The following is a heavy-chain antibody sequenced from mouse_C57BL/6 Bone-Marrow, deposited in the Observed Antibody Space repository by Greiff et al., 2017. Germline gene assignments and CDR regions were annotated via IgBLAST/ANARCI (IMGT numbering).Heavy chain of an antibody. J-gene: IGHJ3*01. CDR2: ISNLAYSI. CDR1: GFTFSDYG. D-gene: IGHD2-4*01. Sequence: EVKLVESGGGLVQPGGSLKLSCAASGFTFSDYGMAWVRQAPRKGPEWVAFISNLAYSIYYADTVTGRFTISRENAKNTLYLEMSRLRSEDTAMYYCARREDYDPFAYWGQGTLVTVSA. CDR3: ARREDYDPFAY. V-gene: IGHV5-15*04.